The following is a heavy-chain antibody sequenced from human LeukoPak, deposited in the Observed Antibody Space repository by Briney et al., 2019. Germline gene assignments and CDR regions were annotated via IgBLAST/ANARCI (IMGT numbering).Heavy chain of an antibody. Sequence: SETLSLTCTVSGGSLSSYYWSWLRQPPGKGLEWIGYIYYSGSTNYNPSLKSRVTISVDTSKDPFSLQLSSVTAADTAVYYCARGRRGTIFGVVTSNGYLYYYYYMDVWGKGTTVTVSS. J-gene: IGHJ6*03. CDR3: ARGRRGTIFGVVTSNGYLYYYYYMDV. D-gene: IGHD3-3*01. CDR2: IYYSGST. CDR1: GGSLSSYY. V-gene: IGHV4-59*01.